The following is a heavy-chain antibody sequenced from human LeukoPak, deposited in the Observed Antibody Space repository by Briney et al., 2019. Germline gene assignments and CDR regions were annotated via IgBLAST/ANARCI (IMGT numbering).Heavy chain of an antibody. Sequence: GASVKVSCKASGGTFSSYAISWVRQAPGQGLEWMGGIIPIFGTANYAQKFQGRVTITADESTSTAYMELSSLRSEDTAVYYCARASTLGFSGYDTLGYWGQGTLVTVSS. CDR3: ARASTLGFSGYDTLGY. CDR1: GGTFSSYA. D-gene: IGHD3-3*01. V-gene: IGHV1-69*13. J-gene: IGHJ4*02. CDR2: IIPIFGTA.